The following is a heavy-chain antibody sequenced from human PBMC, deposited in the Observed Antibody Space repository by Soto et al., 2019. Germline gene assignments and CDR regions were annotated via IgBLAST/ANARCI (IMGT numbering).Heavy chain of an antibody. Sequence: EVQLVQAGAEVKKPGESLKISCKGSGYSFTSYWIGWVRQMPGKGLEWMGIIYPGDSDTRYSPSFQGQVTISADKPISTAYRQWSSLKASDTAMYYCARLDSYSPEAVAGHYWGQGTLVTVSS. CDR2: IYPGDSDT. CDR3: ARLDSYSPEAVAGHY. J-gene: IGHJ4*02. D-gene: IGHD6-19*01. CDR1: GYSFTSYW. V-gene: IGHV5-51*01.